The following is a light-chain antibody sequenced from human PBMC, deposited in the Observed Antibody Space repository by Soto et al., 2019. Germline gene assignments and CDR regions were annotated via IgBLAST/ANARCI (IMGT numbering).Light chain of an antibody. CDR3: QQYHNWPPQYT. J-gene: IGKJ2*01. CDR1: QSVASI. Sequence: EIVMTQSPDSMSVSPGDGATLSCRASQSVASIVAWYQQKPGQGPRLLIHGASTRAVGVPARFSGSGSGTDFTLTISSLQSEDFAVYYCQQYHNWPPQYTFGQGTKLQIK. V-gene: IGKV3-15*01. CDR2: GAS.